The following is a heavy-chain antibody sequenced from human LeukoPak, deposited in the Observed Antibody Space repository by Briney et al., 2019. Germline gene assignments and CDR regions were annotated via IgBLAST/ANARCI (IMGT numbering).Heavy chain of an antibody. Sequence: PGGSLRLSCATPGFTVSGNYMSWVRQAPGKGLEWVSAISGSGGSTYYADSVKGRFTISRDNSKNTLYLQMNSLRAEDTAVYYCAKDQYIVVATRDAFDIWGQGTMVTVSS. CDR3: AKDQYIVVATRDAFDI. CDR2: ISGSGGST. V-gene: IGHV3-23*01. J-gene: IGHJ3*02. CDR1: GFTVSGNY. D-gene: IGHD5-12*01.